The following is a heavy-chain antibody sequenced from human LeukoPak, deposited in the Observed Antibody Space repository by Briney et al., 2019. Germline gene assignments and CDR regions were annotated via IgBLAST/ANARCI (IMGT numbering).Heavy chain of an antibody. J-gene: IGHJ4*02. CDR1: GFTFSSSA. D-gene: IGHD3-10*01. Sequence: PGGSLRLSCAASGFTFSSSAMSWVRQAPGKGLEWVAVISYDGSNKYYADSVKGRFTISRDNSKNTLYLQMNSLRAEDTAVYYCARDFLTSTRVSGVLDYWGQGTLVTVSS. CDR2: ISYDGSNK. V-gene: IGHV3-30-3*01. CDR3: ARDFLTSTRVSGVLDY.